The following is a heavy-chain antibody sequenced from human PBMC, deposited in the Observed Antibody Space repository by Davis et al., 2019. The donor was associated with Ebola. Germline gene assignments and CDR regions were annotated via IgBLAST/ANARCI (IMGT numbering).Heavy chain of an antibody. Sequence: MPSETLSLTCTVSGASISRTTNYYWGWIRQSPGKGLEWIGSIYYSGNTCYSPSLRSRVTMSVDSSKNQFSLELSSVTAADTAIYYCARRNYYYENFWGQGILVTVSS. CDR1: GASISRTTNYY. CDR2: IYYSGNT. V-gene: IGHV4-39*01. J-gene: IGHJ4*02. D-gene: IGHD3-22*01. CDR3: ARRNYYYENF.